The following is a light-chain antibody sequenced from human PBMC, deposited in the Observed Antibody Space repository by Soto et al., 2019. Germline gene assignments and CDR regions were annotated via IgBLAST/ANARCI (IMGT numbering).Light chain of an antibody. CDR2: SAS. V-gene: IGKV3-15*01. CDR1: QSVSSN. Sequence: EIVMTQSPATLSVSPGERATLSCRASQSVSSNLAWYQQNPGQAPRLVIYSASTRATGIPARFSGSGSGTEFTLTISSLQSEDFAVYYCQQYNNWPPLTFGGGTKVEIK. J-gene: IGKJ4*01. CDR3: QQYNNWPPLT.